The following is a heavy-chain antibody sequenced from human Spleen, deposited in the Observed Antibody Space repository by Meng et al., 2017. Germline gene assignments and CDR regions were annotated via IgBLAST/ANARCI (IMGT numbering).Heavy chain of an antibody. CDR3: AREGGSITIFGVVTVLDY. CDR1: GFTVSSNF. Sequence: GESLKISCAASGFTVSSNFMTWVRQAPGKGLEWVSSISGDSTYYTDSGKGRFTISRDNSKNTLHLQMNSLRAEDTAVYYCAREGGSITIFGVVTVLDYWGQGTLVTVSS. D-gene: IGHD3-3*01. V-gene: IGHV3-38-3*01. J-gene: IGHJ4*02. CDR2: ISGDST.